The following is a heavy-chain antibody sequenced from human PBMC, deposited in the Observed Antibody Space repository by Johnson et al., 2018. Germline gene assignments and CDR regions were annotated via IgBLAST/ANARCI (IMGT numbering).Heavy chain of an antibody. J-gene: IGHJ3*02. D-gene: IGHD2-15*01. V-gene: IGHV3-11*04. Sequence: VQLVESGGGLVKPGGSLRLSCAASGFTFSDYYMSWIRQAPGKGLEWVSSISSSGSTEYYADSVKGRITMSRDNAKNSHSLQMNSLRAGDTGVYYCASDSGDNDAVDIWGQGTMVTVSS. CDR2: ISSSGSTE. CDR3: ASDSGDNDAVDI. CDR1: GFTFSDYY.